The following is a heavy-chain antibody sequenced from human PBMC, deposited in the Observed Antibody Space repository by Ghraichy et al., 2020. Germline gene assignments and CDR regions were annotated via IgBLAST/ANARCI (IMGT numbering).Heavy chain of an antibody. CDR3: ARDLIEYYYDSSWLGY. D-gene: IGHD3-22*01. J-gene: IGHJ4*02. CDR2: ISSSSSYI. V-gene: IGHV3-21*01. Sequence: GGSLRLSCAASGFTFSSYSMNWVRQAPGKGLEWVSSISSSSSYIYYADSVKGRFTISRDNTKNSLYLQMNSLRAEDTAVYYCARDLIEYYYDSSWLGYWGQGTLVTVSS. CDR1: GFTFSSYS.